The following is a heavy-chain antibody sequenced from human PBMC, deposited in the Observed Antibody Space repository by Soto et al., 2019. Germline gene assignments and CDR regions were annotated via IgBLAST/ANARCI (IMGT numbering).Heavy chain of an antibody. J-gene: IGHJ3*02. V-gene: IGHV1-2*04. D-gene: IGHD1-7*01. Sequence: ASVKVSCQASGGTFSSYTISWVRQAPGQGLEWMGWINPNSGGTNYAQKFQGWVTMTRDTSISTAYMELSRLRSDDTAVYYCARGATSELSNVLRIWGQGTMVTVSS. CDR2: INPNSGGT. CDR1: GGTFSSYT. CDR3: ARGATSELSNVLRI.